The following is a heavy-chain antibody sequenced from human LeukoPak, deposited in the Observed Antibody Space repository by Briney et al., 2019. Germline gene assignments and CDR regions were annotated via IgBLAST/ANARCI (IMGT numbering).Heavy chain of an antibody. Sequence: SETLSLTCAVSGGSISSSNWWSWVRQPPGKGLEWIGEIYHSGSTNYNPSLKSRVTISVDKSKNQFSLKLSSVTAADTAVYYCARGRSGYHVLGSYYFDYWGQGTLVTVSS. CDR3: ARGRSGYHVLGSYYFDY. J-gene: IGHJ4*02. D-gene: IGHD5-12*01. CDR2: IYHSGST. CDR1: GGSISSSNW. V-gene: IGHV4-4*02.